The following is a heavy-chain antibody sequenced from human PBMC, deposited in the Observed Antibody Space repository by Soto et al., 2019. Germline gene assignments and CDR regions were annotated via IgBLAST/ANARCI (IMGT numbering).Heavy chain of an antibody. V-gene: IGHV4-59*11. D-gene: IGHD3-10*01. CDR1: GDSISSHY. CDR2: GST. CDR3: ARVSTSASGSYYTLDY. J-gene: IGHJ4*02. Sequence: SETLSLTCTASGDSISSHYWSWIRQPPGKGLEWIGFGSTKYNPSLKSRIRISVDTSKNQFSLNLTSATAADTAVYYCARVSTSASGSYYTLDYWGQGTLVTVSS.